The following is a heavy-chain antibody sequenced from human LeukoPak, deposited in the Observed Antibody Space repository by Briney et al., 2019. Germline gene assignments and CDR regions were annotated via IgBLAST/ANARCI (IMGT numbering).Heavy chain of an antibody. CDR3: TREGLGPFDC. Sequence: SETLSLTCTVSGASISSYYWSWIRQPPGKGLEWIGYIYYGGGANYNPSLKSRVTMSIDTSKNQFSLKLSSLTAADTAVYYCTREGLGPFDCWGQGTLVTVAS. CDR1: GASISSYY. J-gene: IGHJ4*02. D-gene: IGHD7-27*01. V-gene: IGHV4-59*01. CDR2: IYYGGGA.